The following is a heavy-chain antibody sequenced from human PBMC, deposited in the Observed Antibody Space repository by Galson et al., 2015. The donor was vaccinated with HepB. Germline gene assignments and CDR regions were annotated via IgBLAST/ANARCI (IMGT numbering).Heavy chain of an antibody. J-gene: IGHJ4*02. CDR1: GFTFSSYS. V-gene: IGHV3-21*01. Sequence: LRLSCAASGFTFSSYSMNWVRQAPGKGLEWVSSISSSSSYIYYADSVKGRFTISRDNSKNTLYLQMGSLRAEDMALYYCARFVGGTGFDYWGQGTLVTVSS. CDR2: ISSSSSYI. D-gene: IGHD1-26*01. CDR3: ARFVGGTGFDY.